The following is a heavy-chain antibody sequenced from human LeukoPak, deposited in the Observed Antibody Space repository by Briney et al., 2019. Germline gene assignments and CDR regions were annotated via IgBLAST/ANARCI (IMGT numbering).Heavy chain of an antibody. D-gene: IGHD3-16*01. J-gene: IGHJ4*02. CDR2: IYPGDSDT. CDR3: ARSLRLGDPGYIDY. V-gene: IGHV5-51*01. Sequence: GESLKISCKGSGYSLTTYWIAWVRQMPGKGPEWMGIIYPGDSDTRYSPSFQGQVTISADKSISTAYLQWSSLKASDTAMYYCARSLRLGDPGYIDYWGQGTLVTVSS. CDR1: GYSLTTYW.